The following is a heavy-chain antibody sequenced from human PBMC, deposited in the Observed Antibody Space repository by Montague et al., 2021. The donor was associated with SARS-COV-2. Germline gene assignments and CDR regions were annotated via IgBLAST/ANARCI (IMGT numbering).Heavy chain of an antibody. CDR1: GGSISSYS. Sequence: SETLSLTCTVSGGSISSYSWSRIRQPPGKGLEWIGSIFYSGSTNYNPSLKSRVTISVDTSKKQFSLKLSSVTAADTAVYYCARLGLGGYDILTGYYQSGMDVWGQGTMVTVSS. D-gene: IGHD3-9*01. V-gene: IGHV4-59*08. CDR3: ARLGLGGYDILTGYYQSGMDV. J-gene: IGHJ6*02. CDR2: IFYSGST.